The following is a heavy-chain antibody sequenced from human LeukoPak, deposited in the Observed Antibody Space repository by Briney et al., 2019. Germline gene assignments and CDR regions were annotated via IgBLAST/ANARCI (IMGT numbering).Heavy chain of an antibody. V-gene: IGHV3-21*01. Sequence: PGGSLRLSCAASGFTFSSYSMNWVRQAPGKGLEWVSSISSSSSYIYYADSVKGRFTISRDNAKNSLYLQMSSLRAEDTAVYYCARHPYSSSWYHFYYYGMDVWGQGTTVTVSS. CDR1: GFTFSSYS. D-gene: IGHD6-13*01. CDR2: ISSSSSYI. J-gene: IGHJ6*02. CDR3: ARHPYSSSWYHFYYYGMDV.